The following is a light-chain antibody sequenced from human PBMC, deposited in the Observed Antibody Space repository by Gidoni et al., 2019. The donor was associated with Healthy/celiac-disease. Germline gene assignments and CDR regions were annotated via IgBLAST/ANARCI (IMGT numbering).Light chain of an antibody. V-gene: IGLV3-1*01. CDR2: QDS. CDR1: KLGDKY. Sequence: SSELTPPPSVSVSPGQTASITCSGDKLGDKYACWYQQKPGQSPVLVIYQDSKRPSGIPERFSGSNSGNTATLTISGTQAMDEADYYCQAWDSSLVVFGGGTKLTVL. CDR3: QAWDSSLVV. J-gene: IGLJ2*01.